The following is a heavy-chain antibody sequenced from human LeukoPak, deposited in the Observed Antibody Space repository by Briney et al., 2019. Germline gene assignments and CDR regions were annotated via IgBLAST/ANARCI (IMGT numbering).Heavy chain of an antibody. D-gene: IGHD2-15*01. Sequence: SETLSLTWTVSGGSMSSYYWSWIRQPPGKGLEWVGYVYSSGRTNYNPSVKSRVNISVDTSKNQSSLTLSSVTAPDTALSYCARHKLYCRGASCSPDWFDPSGQGILGTVSS. CDR3: ARHKLYCRGASCSPDWFDP. CDR1: GGSMSSYY. J-gene: IGHJ5*02. V-gene: IGHV4-59*08. CDR2: VYSSGRT.